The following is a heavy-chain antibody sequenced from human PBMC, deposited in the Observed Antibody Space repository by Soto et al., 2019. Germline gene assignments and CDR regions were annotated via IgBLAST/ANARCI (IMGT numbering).Heavy chain of an antibody. CDR1: GGTFGSDP. D-gene: IGHD6-19*01. J-gene: IGHJ3*02. V-gene: IGHV1-69*05. Sequence: QVQLVQSGAEVKKPGSSVKVSCKASGGTFGSDPISWVRQAPGQGLEWMGGIAPIFGTTNFAQKFQGRLMIAPAAPTNAAYMDLSSLGFEATVVYYCPKERISSGWYGIGPFEIWGQGTMVTVSS. CDR2: IAPIFGTT. CDR3: PKERISSGWYGIGPFEI.